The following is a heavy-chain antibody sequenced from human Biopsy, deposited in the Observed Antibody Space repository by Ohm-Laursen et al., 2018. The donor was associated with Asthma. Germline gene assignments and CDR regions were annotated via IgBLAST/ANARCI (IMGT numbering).Heavy chain of an antibody. CDR3: ARDQGIAAAGTIFDYYYYGMDV. CDR2: IKHDGTEK. D-gene: IGHD6-13*01. J-gene: IGHJ6*02. CDR1: GFTFGDYW. V-gene: IGHV3-7*01. Sequence: GSLRLSCAASGFTFGDYWMSWVRQVPGKGLEWVANIKHDGTEKNHVDSLKGRFTISRDNSKNTLYLQMNSLRAEDTAVYYCARDQGIAAAGTIFDYYYYGMDVWGQGTTVTVSS.